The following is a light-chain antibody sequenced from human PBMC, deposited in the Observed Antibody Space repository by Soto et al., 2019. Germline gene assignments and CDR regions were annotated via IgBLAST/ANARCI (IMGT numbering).Light chain of an antibody. CDR3: QQCGSSPWT. J-gene: IGKJ1*01. CDR1: QSVSSYY. V-gene: IGKV3-20*01. Sequence: EIVLTQSPGTLSLSPGERATLSCRASQSVSSYYLAWYQQKPGQAPRLLIYAASSRATGIPDRFSGGGSGTDFTRTISRLEPEDFAVYYCQQCGSSPWTLGQGTKVEIK. CDR2: AAS.